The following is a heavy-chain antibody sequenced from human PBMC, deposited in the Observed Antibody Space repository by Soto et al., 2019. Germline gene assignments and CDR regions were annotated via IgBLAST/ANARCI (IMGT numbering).Heavy chain of an antibody. CDR1: GYTFTNYG. V-gene: IGHV1-18*01. CDR3: ARGVGSGTYYNQYNWFDP. J-gene: IGHJ5*02. D-gene: IGHD3-10*01. Sequence: QVQLVQSGAEVKKPGASVKVSCKASGYTFTNYGISWVRQAPGQGLEWMGRINTYNGNTNHAQKLQGRVTMTTDTSTGTAYMELRSLRSDDTAVYYCARGVGSGTYYNQYNWFDPWGQGTLVTVSS. CDR2: INTYNGNT.